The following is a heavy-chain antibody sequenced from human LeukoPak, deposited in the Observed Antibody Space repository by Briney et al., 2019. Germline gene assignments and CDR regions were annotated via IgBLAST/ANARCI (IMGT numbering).Heavy chain of an antibody. CDR1: GGSISSYY. J-gene: IGHJ6*03. V-gene: IGHV4-4*07. CDR3: ARYRSVPAASGGYYYYMDV. Sequence: PSETLSLTCTVSGGSISSYYWSWIRQPAGKGLEWIRRIYTSGSTNYNPSLKSRVTMSVDTSKNQFSLKLSSVTAADTAVYYCARYRSVPAASGGYYYYMDVWGKGTTVTVSS. D-gene: IGHD2-2*01. CDR2: IYTSGST.